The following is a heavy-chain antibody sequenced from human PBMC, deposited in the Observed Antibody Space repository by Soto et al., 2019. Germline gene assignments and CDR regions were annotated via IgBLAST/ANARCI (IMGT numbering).Heavy chain of an antibody. D-gene: IGHD3-10*01. CDR1: GFTVNSNY. V-gene: IGHV3-53*02. CDR2: TNTGGTP. CDR3: AKGVGFILAV. Sequence: EVQVLATGGGLIQPGESLRLSCAASGFTVNSNYMSWVRKAPGEGLQWVSITNTGGTPYYADSVKGRFTGSRDNSKNTLYLQMNSLRAEDTVVYYCAKGVGFILAVWGQGTTVSVSS. J-gene: IGHJ6*02.